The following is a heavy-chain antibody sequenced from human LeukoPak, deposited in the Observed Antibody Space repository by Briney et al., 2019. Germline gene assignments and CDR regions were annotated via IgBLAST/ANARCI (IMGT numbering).Heavy chain of an antibody. J-gene: IGHJ4*02. CDR3: VKGATVTTRPNFDY. V-gene: IGHV3-23*01. CDR2: IGGGGGTT. Sequence: GGSLRLSCAASGFTFSIYAMTWVRQAPGKGPEWVSVIGGGGGTTYYGDSVKGRFTISRDNSKNTLFLQMNSLRVEDTATYYCVKGATVTTRPNFDYWGQGTVVTVSS. D-gene: IGHD4-17*01. CDR1: GFTFSIYA.